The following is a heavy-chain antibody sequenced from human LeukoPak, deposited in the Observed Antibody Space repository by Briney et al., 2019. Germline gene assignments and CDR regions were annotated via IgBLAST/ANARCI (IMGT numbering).Heavy chain of an antibody. CDR3: ARDLLLLGVVPAAIGWFDP. V-gene: IGHV1-46*01. CDR2: INPSGGST. Sequence: ASVKVSCKASGYTFTSYYMHWVRQAPGQGLEWMGIINPSGGSTSYAQKFQGRVTMTRDTSTSTVYMELSSLRSEDTAVYYCARDLLLLGVVPAAIGWFDPWGQGTLVTVSS. J-gene: IGHJ5*02. D-gene: IGHD2-2*01. CDR1: GYTFTSYY.